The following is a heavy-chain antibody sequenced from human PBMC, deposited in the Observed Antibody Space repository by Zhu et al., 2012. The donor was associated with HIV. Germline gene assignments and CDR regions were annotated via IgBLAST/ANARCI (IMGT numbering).Heavy chain of an antibody. J-gene: IGHJ4*02. CDR3: AKLGGTIAGAGRWVLWTT. CDR1: GFTFNRLA. Sequence: DVRLLESGGGLIQPGESLRLSCVASGFTFNRLAMSWVRQVPGKGLEWVSSINGDSSLIYYADAVRGRFTIARDNSKNTLYLDMNSLRAEDTAVYYCAKLGGTIAGAGRWVLWTTGGQGTVVSVSS. V-gene: IGHV3-23*01. D-gene: IGHD3/OR15-3a*01. CDR2: INGDSSLI.